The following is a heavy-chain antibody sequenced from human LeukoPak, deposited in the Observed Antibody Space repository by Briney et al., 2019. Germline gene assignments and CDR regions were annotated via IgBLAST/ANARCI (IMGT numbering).Heavy chain of an antibody. D-gene: IGHD2-21*02. CDR3: ARLLFAYCGGDCYSAIGY. V-gene: IGHV5-51*01. CDR1: GYSFTSYW. Sequence: GESPKISLKGSGYSFTSYWIGWGRQMPGKSPEGMGTIYPGDSDNRYGPPCQGQVAISAEKSISTAYLQWSSLKASDTAMYYCARLLFAYCGGDCYSAIGYWGQGTLVTVSS. J-gene: IGHJ4*02. CDR2: IYPGDSDN.